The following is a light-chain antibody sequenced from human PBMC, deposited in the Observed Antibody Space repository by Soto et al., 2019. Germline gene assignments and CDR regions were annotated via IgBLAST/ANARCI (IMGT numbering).Light chain of an antibody. V-gene: IGLV2-14*01. CDR1: SSDVGGYNY. J-gene: IGLJ1*01. Sequence: QSALTQPASVSGSPGQSITISCTGTSSDVGGYNYVSWYQQHPGKAPKLMIYEVSNRPSGVSNRFSGSNSGNTASLTISGIQAEGDAEYYCSSYTSGSIDYVFGTGPKLTVL. CDR2: EVS. CDR3: SSYTSGSIDYV.